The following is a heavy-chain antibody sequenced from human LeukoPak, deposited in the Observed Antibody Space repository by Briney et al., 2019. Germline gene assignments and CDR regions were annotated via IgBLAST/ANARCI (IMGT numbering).Heavy chain of an antibody. CDR1: GFTFSSYA. Sequence: GGSLRLSCAASGFTFSSYAMSWVRQAPGKGLEWVSAISGSGGSTYYADSVKGRFTISRDNSKNTLYLQTNSLRAEDTAVYYCAKGGGSGYYYVTGYYWGQGTLVTVSS. D-gene: IGHD3-22*01. J-gene: IGHJ4*02. CDR2: ISGSGGST. CDR3: AKGGGSGYYYVTGYY. V-gene: IGHV3-23*01.